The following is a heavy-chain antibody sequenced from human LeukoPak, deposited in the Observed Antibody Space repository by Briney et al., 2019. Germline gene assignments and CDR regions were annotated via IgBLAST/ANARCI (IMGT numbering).Heavy chain of an antibody. D-gene: IGHD3-10*01. CDR2: ISAYNGNT. V-gene: IGHV1-18*01. Sequence: ASVNVSCKASGYTFTSYGISWVRQAPGQGLEWMGWISAYNGNTNYAQKLQGRVTMTTDTSTSTAYMELRSLRSDDTAVYYCARVAIWFGELLRELDYWGQGTLVTVSS. CDR3: ARVAIWFGELLRELDY. J-gene: IGHJ4*02. CDR1: GYTFTSYG.